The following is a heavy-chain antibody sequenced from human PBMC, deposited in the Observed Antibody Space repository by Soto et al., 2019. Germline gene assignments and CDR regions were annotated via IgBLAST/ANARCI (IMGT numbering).Heavy chain of an antibody. CDR1: GGSISSGGYY. Sequence: PSETLSLTCTVSGGSISSGGYYWSWIRQHPGKGLEWIGYIYYSGSTYYNPSLKSRVTISVDTSKNQFSLKLSSVTAAGTAVYYCAGGRLHYGMDVWGQGTTVTVSS. CDR2: IYYSGST. J-gene: IGHJ6*02. V-gene: IGHV4-31*03. D-gene: IGHD6-25*01. CDR3: AGGRLHYGMDV.